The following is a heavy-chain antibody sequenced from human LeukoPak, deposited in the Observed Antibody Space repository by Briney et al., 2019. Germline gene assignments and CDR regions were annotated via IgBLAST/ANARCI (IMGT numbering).Heavy chain of an antibody. CDR3: ARIGPILGAAWVDY. CDR1: GGSFSGYY. CDR2: IFYAGST. D-gene: IGHD3-3*02. V-gene: IGHV4-34*12. Sequence: SETLSLTCAVYGGSFSGYYWSWIRQPPGKGLEWIGYIFYAGSTYYNPSLKSRVTMSVDTSKNQFSLRLTSVTAVDTAVYYCARIGPILGAAWVDYWGQGTLVSVSS. J-gene: IGHJ4*02.